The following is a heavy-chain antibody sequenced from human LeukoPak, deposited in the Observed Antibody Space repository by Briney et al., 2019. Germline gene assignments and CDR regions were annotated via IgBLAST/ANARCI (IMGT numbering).Heavy chain of an antibody. CDR2: INHSGST. V-gene: IGHV4-34*01. D-gene: IGHD3-16*02. CDR1: GGSFSGYY. J-gene: IGHJ4*02. Sequence: SETLSLTCAVYGGSFSGYYWSWIRQPPGKGLEWIGEINHSGSTNYNPSLKSRVAISVDTSKNQFSLKLSSVTAADTAVYYCATLIDDYVCGSYRYRDYFDYWGQGTLVTVSS. CDR3: ATLIDDYVCGSYRYRDYFDY.